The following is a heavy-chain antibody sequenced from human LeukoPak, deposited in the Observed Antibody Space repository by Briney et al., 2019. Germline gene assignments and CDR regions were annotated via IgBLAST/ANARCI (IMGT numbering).Heavy chain of an antibody. CDR2: ISSSGSTI. CDR1: GFTFSSYE. V-gene: IGHV3-48*03. J-gene: IGHJ6*03. Sequence: GGSLRLSCAASGFTFSSYEMNWVREAPGKGLEWVSYISSSGSTIYYADSVKGRFTISRDNAKNSLYVQMNSLRAEDTAVYYCARGVPGYCSGTSCYKDYYYMDVWGKGTTVTVSS. D-gene: IGHD2-2*02. CDR3: ARGVPGYCSGTSCYKDYYYMDV.